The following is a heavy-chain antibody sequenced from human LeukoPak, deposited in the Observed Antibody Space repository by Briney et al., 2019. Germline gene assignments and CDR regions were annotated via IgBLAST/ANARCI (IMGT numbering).Heavy chain of an antibody. J-gene: IGHJ4*02. Sequence: SETLSLTCTVSAGSISSSSYYWGWIRQPPGKGLEWIGSIYYSGSTYYNPSLKSRVTISVDTSKNQFSLKLSSVTAADTAVYYCARGGIIAVSYFDYWGQGTLVTVSS. V-gene: IGHV4-39*07. CDR3: ARGGIIAVSYFDY. D-gene: IGHD3-10*01. CDR1: AGSISSSSYY. CDR2: IYYSGST.